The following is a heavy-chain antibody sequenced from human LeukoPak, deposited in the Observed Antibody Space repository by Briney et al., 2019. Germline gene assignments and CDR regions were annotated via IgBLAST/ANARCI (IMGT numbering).Heavy chain of an antibody. Sequence: PGGSLRLSCAASGFTFNNYAMSWVRQAPGKGLEWVSAISDGGDNTYYADSVKGRFTISRDNSKNTLYLQMNSLRAEDTAVYYCARDSHYDILTGYHTLDYWGQGTLVTVSS. CDR3: ARDSHYDILTGYHTLDY. D-gene: IGHD3-9*01. CDR2: ISDGGDNT. V-gene: IGHV3-23*01. J-gene: IGHJ4*02. CDR1: GFTFNNYA.